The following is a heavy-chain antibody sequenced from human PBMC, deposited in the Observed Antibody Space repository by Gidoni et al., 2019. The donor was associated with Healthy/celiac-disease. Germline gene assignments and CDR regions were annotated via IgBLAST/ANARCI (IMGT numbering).Heavy chain of an antibody. V-gene: IGHV3-9*01. J-gene: IGHJ3*02. CDR3: AKGIAAAGLSFDI. Sequence: EVQLVESGGGLVQHGRSLRPSCAASGFTVDDYAMHWVRQAPGKGLEWVSGISWNSGSIGYADSVKGRFTISRDNAKNSLYLQMNSLRAEDTALYYCAKGIAAAGLSFDIWGQGTMVTVSS. CDR1: GFTVDDYA. D-gene: IGHD6-13*01. CDR2: ISWNSGSI.